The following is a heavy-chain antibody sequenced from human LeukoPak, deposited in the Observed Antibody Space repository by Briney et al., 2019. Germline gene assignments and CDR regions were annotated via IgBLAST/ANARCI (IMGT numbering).Heavy chain of an antibody. V-gene: IGHV3-66*01. Sequence: GGSLRLSCAASGFTVSNKYMTWVRQVPGKGLEWVSVIYSGGTTYYADSVKGRFAISRDNAKNSLYLQMNSLRAEDTAVYYCAREDSYYYGSGSYPFDYWGQGTLVTVSS. CDR1: GFTVSNKY. CDR3: AREDSYYYGSGSYPFDY. J-gene: IGHJ4*02. D-gene: IGHD3-10*01. CDR2: IYSGGTT.